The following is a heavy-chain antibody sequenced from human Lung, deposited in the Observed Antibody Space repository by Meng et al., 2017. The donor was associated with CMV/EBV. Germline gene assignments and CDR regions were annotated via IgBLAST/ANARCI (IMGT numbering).Heavy chain of an antibody. Sequence: SCAASGFTFSSYGMHWVRQAPGKGLEWVAVIWNDGSIKYYADSVKVRFTISRDNSKNTLYLQMYSLRADDTAVYHCAKAQFGRYFDGRDGMDVWXQGTXVTVSS. J-gene: IGHJ6*02. V-gene: IGHV3-33*06. CDR1: GFTFSSYG. D-gene: IGHD3-9*01. CDR3: AKAQFGRYFDGRDGMDV. CDR2: IWNDGSIK.